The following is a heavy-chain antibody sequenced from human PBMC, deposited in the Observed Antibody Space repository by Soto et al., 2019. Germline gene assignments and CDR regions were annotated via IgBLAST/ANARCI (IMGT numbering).Heavy chain of an antibody. J-gene: IGHJ3*02. V-gene: IGHV4-30-2*01. D-gene: IGHD1-26*01. CDR2: IYHSGST. Sequence: SETLSLTCAVSGGSISSGGYSWSWIRQPPGKGLEWIGYIYHSGSTYYNPSLKSRVTISVDRSKNQFSLKLSSVTAADTAVYYCASQNSGSYAFDIWGQGTMVTVSS. CDR3: ASQNSGSYAFDI. CDR1: GGSISSGGYS.